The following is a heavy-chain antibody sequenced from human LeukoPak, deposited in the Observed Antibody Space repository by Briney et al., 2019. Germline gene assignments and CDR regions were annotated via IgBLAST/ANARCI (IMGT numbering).Heavy chain of an antibody. J-gene: IGHJ3*02. V-gene: IGHV1-8*01. CDR3: ARCDAFDI. CDR1: GYSFPNYG. Sequence: ASVKVSCKASGYSFPNYGISWVRQAPGQGLEWMGWMNPNSGNTGYAQKFQGRVTMTRNTSISTAYMELSSLRSEDTAVYYCARCDAFDIWGQGTMVTVSS. CDR2: MNPNSGNT.